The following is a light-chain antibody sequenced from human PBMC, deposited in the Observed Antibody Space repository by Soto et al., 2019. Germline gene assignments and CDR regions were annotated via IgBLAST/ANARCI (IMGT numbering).Light chain of an antibody. Sequence: EIVLTQSPASLSSSEGERATISCRASQSISIYLTWYQQKPGQAPRLLIYAASSLSSGIPSRFSGSWSGTDFLLTISILAPEDFAVYCCQQRSNWITFGQGTRLDI. V-gene: IGKV3-11*01. CDR3: QQRSNWIT. CDR2: AAS. CDR1: QSISIY. J-gene: IGKJ5*01.